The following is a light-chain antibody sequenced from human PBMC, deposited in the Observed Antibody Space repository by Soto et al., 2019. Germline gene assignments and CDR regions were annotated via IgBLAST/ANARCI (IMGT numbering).Light chain of an antibody. V-gene: IGLV1-40*01. CDR3: QSYDSSLSGRYV. Sequence: QSALTQPPSVSGAPGQRVTISCTGSSSNIGAGYDVHWYQQLPGTAPKLLIYVNSNRPSGVPDRFSGSKSGTSASLAITGLQAEGEADYYCQSYDSSLSGRYVFGTGTKVTVL. CDR1: SSNIGAGYD. J-gene: IGLJ1*01. CDR2: VNS.